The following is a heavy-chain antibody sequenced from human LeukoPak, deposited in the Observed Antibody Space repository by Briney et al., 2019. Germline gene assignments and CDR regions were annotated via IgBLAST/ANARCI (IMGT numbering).Heavy chain of an antibody. D-gene: IGHD6-19*01. CDR2: FSWNGGSI. V-gene: IGHV3-9*01. J-gene: IGHJ2*01. CDR1: GFTFSSYG. CDR3: TKDVGVAVTGSFDL. Sequence: GGSLRLSCAASGFTFSSYGMHWVRQAPGKGLEWVSGFSWNGGSIGYADSVKGRFTISRDNAKNSLYLQMNSLRAEDTAFYYCTKDVGVAVTGSFDLWGRGTLVTVSS.